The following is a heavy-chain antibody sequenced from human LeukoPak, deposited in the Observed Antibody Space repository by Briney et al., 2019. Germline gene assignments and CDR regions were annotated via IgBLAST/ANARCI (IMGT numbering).Heavy chain of an antibody. V-gene: IGHV4-34*01. J-gene: IGHJ4*02. D-gene: IGHD5-18*01. CDR1: GFTFSSYS. Sequence: PGGSLRLSCAASGFTFSSYSMNWVRQAPGKGLEWIGEINHSGSTNYNPSLKSRVTISVDTSKNQFSLKLSSVTAADTAVYYCARPDSYGSNWPFDYWGQGTLVTVSS. CDR3: ARPDSYGSNWPFDY. CDR2: INHSGST.